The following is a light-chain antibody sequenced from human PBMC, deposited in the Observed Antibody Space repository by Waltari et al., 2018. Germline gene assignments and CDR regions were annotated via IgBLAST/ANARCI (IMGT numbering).Light chain of an antibody. CDR2: DVS. CDR1: SSDVGAYNY. J-gene: IGLJ1*01. V-gene: IGLV2-23*02. Sequence: QSALTQPAFVSGSPGQSIAISCTGTSSDVGAYNYVSWYQQHPGKAPKVIIYDVSKRPSGISSRFSGSKSDNTASLTISGLQAEDEADYFCYSFAGYTTFYVFGSGTKVTVL. CDR3: YSFAGYTTFYV.